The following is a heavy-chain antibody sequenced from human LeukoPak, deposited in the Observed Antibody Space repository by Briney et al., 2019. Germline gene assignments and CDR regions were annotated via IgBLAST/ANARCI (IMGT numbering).Heavy chain of an antibody. V-gene: IGHV4-39*01. CDR2: IYYSGST. CDR3: ARHKNQAYFDY. CDR1: GGSISSGSYY. D-gene: IGHD1-14*01. J-gene: IGHJ4*02. Sequence: PSETLSLTCTVSGGSISSGSYYWSWIRQPAGKGLEWIGSIYYSGSTYYNPSLKSRVTISVDTSKNQFSLKLSSVTAADTAVYYCARHKNQAYFDYWGQGTLVTVSS.